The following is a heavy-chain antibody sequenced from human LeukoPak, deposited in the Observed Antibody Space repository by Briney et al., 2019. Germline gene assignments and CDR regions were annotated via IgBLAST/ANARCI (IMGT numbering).Heavy chain of an antibody. V-gene: IGHV3-30*03. CDR2: ISYDGSNK. CDR3: ASRVNFDY. D-gene: IGHD4-11*01. CDR1: GFTFSSYG. Sequence: GGSLRLSCAASGFTFSSYGMHWVRQAPGKGLEWVAVISYDGSNKYYADSVKGRFTISRDNSKNMLYLQMNSLRAEDTAVYYCASRVNFDYWGQGTLVTVSS. J-gene: IGHJ4*02.